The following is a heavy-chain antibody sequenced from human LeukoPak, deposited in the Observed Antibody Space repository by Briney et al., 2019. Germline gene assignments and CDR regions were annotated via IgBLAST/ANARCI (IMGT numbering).Heavy chain of an antibody. V-gene: IGHV3-9*03. CDR1: GFTLEDYA. D-gene: IGHD6-19*01. CDR2: ISWNSVSI. CDR3: AKGSKVIVTGTTAS. J-gene: IGHJ5*01. Sequence: GRSLRLSCAASGFTLEDYAMHSVRQAPGQGLEWVSGISWNSVSIAYAASVKARFTISRDNAKNSLYLQLNSLRAEAMALYDWAKGSKVIVTGTTASRGQGRLVTVSS.